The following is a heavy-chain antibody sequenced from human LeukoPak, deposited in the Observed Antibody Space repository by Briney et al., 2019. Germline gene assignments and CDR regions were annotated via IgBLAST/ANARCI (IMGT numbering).Heavy chain of an antibody. CDR3: ARQGGYCSSTSCYALLYFDY. CDR1: GYIFTSYW. D-gene: IGHD2-2*01. J-gene: IGHJ4*02. CDR2: IYPGDSDT. V-gene: IGHV5-51*01. Sequence: GESLKISCKGSGYIFTSYWIGWVRQMPGKGLEWMGIIYPGDSDTRYSPSFQGQVTISADKSISTAYLQWSSLKASDTAMYYCARQGGYCSSTSCYALLYFDYWGQGTLVTVSS.